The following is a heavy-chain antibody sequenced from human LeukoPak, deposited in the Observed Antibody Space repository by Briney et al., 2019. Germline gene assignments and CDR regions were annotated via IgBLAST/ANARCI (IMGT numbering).Heavy chain of an antibody. CDR1: GGSISSYY. CDR3: ARDRRPVAVAGTVYYYYGMDV. Sequence: PSETLSLTCTVSGGSISSYYWSWIRRPAWKGLEWIGRIYTSGSTNYNPSLKSRVTMSVDTSKNQFSLKLSSVTAADTAVYYCARDRRPVAVAGTVYYYYGMDVWGQGTTVTVSS. D-gene: IGHD6-19*01. J-gene: IGHJ6*02. V-gene: IGHV4-4*07. CDR2: IYTSGST.